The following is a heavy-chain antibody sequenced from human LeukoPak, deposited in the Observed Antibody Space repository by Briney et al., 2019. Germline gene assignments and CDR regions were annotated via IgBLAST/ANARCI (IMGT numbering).Heavy chain of an antibody. D-gene: IGHD3-3*01. V-gene: IGHV3-33*06. CDR3: AKGVFGDWNYSDY. J-gene: IGHJ4*02. Sequence: GGSLRLSCAASGFTFSSYGMHWVRQAPGKGLEWVAVIWYDGSNKYYADSVKGRFTISRDNSKNTLYLQMNSLGAEDTAVYYCAKGVFGDWNYSDYWGQGTLVTVSS. CDR1: GFTFSSYG. CDR2: IWYDGSNK.